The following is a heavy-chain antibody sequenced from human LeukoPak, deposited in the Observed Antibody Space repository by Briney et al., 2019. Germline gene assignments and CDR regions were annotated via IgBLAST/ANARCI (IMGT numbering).Heavy chain of an antibody. CDR3: VRGGQGDGYSADEAFDI. D-gene: IGHD5-24*01. V-gene: IGHV6-1*01. J-gene: IGHJ3*02. CDR2: TYYRSKWYN. Sequence: SQTLSLTCAISGDSVSSNTTACNWIRQSPSRGLEWLGRTYYRSKWYNDYAISVKSRITINPDTSKNHFSLQLNSVTAEDTAVYYCVRGGQGDGYSADEAFDIWGQGTVVTVSS. CDR1: GDSVSSNTTA.